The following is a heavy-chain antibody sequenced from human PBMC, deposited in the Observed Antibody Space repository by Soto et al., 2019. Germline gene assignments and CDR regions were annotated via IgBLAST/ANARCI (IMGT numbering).Heavy chain of an antibody. CDR2: ISSSSSTI. CDR1: GFTFSSYS. J-gene: IGHJ4*02. Sequence: PGGSLRLSCAASGFTFSSYSMNWVRQAPGKGLEWVSYISSSSSTIYYADSVKGRSTISRDNAKNSLYLQMNSLRAEDTAVYYCAKHRESDLLRVGFYFWGQGTLVTVSS. CDR3: AKHRESDLLRVGFYF. D-gene: IGHD1-26*01. V-gene: IGHV3-48*01.